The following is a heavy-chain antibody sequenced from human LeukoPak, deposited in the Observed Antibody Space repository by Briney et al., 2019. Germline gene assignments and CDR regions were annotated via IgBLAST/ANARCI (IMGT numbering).Heavy chain of an antibody. CDR2: ISGSGGST. J-gene: IGHJ4*02. D-gene: IGHD3-22*01. Sequence: GGSLRLSCVASGFTFSSYAMSWVRQAPGKGLEWVSAISGSGGSTYYADSVKGRFTISRDNSKNTLYLQMNSLRAEDTAVYYCAKLRDSSGFIDYWGQGTLVTVSS. CDR1: GFTFSSYA. CDR3: AKLRDSSGFIDY. V-gene: IGHV3-23*01.